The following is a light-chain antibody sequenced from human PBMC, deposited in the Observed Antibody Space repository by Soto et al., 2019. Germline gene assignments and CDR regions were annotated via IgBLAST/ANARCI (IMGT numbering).Light chain of an antibody. CDR1: QSVSPY. Sequence: DIQLTQSPSSLSASVGDRITITCRASQSVSPYLNWYQQKPGEAPKLLIYAASSLQSGVPSRFSGSGSGTDFTLTISSLQPEDFATYYCQQSYSPFGQGTRLEIK. CDR2: AAS. J-gene: IGKJ5*01. CDR3: QQSYSP. V-gene: IGKV1-39*01.